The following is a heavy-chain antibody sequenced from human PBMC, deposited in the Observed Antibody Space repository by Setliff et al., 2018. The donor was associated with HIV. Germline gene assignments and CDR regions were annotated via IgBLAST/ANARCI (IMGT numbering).Heavy chain of an antibody. V-gene: IGHV4-38-2*02. CDR2: IYHSGST. D-gene: IGHD2-15*01. CDR3: ARDVGRLDYFDY. J-gene: IGHJ4*02. CDR1: GYSISSGYY. Sequence: LSLTCAVSGYSISSGYYWGWIRQPPGKGLEWIGSIYHSGSTYYNPSLKSRVTISVDTSKNQFSLKLSSVTAADTAVYYCARDVGRLDYFDYWGQGTLVTVPQ.